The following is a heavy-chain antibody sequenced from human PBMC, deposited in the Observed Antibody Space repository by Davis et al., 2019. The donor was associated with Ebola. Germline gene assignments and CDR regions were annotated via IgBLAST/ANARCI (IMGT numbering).Heavy chain of an antibody. Sequence: KVSCKGSGYRFSSYWISWVRQMPGKGLEWMGRIDPSDSYTNYSPSFQGHVTISADKSISTAYLQWSSLKASDTAMYYCARQVSGWYDYWGQGTLVTVSS. CDR1: GYRFSSYW. CDR2: IDPSDSYT. J-gene: IGHJ4*02. D-gene: IGHD6-19*01. V-gene: IGHV5-10-1*01. CDR3: ARQVSGWYDY.